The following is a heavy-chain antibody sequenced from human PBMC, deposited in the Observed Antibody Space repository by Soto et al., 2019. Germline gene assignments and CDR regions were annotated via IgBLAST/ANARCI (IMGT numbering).Heavy chain of an antibody. Sequence: QVTLKESGPVLVKPTETLTLTCTVSGFSLSNARMGVSWIRQPPGKALEWLAHIFSNDEKSYSTSLKSRLTISKDTSKSQVVLTMTNMDPVDTATYYCARTKRTYYDILTGYPIPYLLDYWGQGTLVTVSS. CDR3: ARTKRTYYDILTGYPIPYLLDY. J-gene: IGHJ4*02. CDR1: GFSLSNARMG. CDR2: IFSNDEK. D-gene: IGHD3-9*01. V-gene: IGHV2-26*01.